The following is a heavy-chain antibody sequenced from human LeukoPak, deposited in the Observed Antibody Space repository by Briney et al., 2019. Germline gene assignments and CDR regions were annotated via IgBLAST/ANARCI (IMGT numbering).Heavy chain of an antibody. CDR2: INPNSGGT. D-gene: IGHD6-19*01. V-gene: IGHV1-2*02. CDR1: GYTFTGYY. Sequence: ASVKVSCKASGYTFTGYYMHWVRQAPGQGLEWMGWINPNSGGTNYAQKFQGRVTMTRDTSISTAYMELSRLRSDDTAVYYCARGAWSVAGTLSYWGQGTLVTASS. J-gene: IGHJ4*02. CDR3: ARGAWSVAGTLSY.